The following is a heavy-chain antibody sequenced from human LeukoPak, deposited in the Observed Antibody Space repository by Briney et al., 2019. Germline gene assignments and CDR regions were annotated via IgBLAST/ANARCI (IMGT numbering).Heavy chain of an antibody. CDR1: GGSISSGSYY. D-gene: IGHD3-22*01. J-gene: IGHJ4*02. Sequence: PSETLSLTCTVSGGSISSGSYYWSWIRQPPGKGLEWIGYMYYSGMTNYSPSFKSRVTMSIDTSKNQFSLKLSSVTAADTAVYYCVLYSSLSVYWGQGTLVTVSS. CDR2: MYYSGMT. V-gene: IGHV4-61*01. CDR3: VLYSSLSVY.